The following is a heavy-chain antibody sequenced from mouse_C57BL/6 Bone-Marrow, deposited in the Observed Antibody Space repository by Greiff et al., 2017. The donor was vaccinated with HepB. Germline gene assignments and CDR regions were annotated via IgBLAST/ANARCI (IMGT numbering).Heavy chain of an antibody. CDR1: GYTFTSYW. Sequence: QVQLQQPGAELVKPGASVKMSCKASGYTFTSYWITWVKQRPGQGLEWIGDIYPGSGSTNYNEKFKSKATLTVDTSSSTAYMQLSSLTSEDSAVYYCARHYYGSRAWFAYWGQGTLVTVSA. CDR2: IYPGSGST. V-gene: IGHV1-55*01. J-gene: IGHJ3*01. CDR3: ARHYYGSRAWFAY. D-gene: IGHD1-1*01.